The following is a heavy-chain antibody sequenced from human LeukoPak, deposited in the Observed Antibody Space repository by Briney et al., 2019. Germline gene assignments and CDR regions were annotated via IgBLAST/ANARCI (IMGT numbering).Heavy chain of an antibody. J-gene: IGHJ4*02. CDR1: GXTVSSNY. D-gene: IGHD4-23*01. V-gene: IGHV3-66*01. Sequence: GGSLRLSCAASGXTVSSNYMNWVRQAPGKGLEWVSIIYSGDSTYYADSVKGRFTISRDNSKNTLYLQMNSLRADDTAVYYCARDDYGGNPIYWGQGTLVTVSS. CDR3: ARDDYGGNPIY. CDR2: IYSGDST.